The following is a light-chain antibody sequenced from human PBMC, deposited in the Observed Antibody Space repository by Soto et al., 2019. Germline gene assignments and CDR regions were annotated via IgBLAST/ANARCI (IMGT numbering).Light chain of an antibody. CDR3: QRHNSALSWT. CDR1: QGIRND. J-gene: IGKJ1*01. V-gene: IGKV1-6*01. CDR2: AAS. Sequence: IQMTHSPSSLSASVLYIVTITCRSSQGIRNDLGWYQQKPGKAPKLLIYAASSLQSGVPSRFSGSGSGTDSTLTISSLQPEDVATYYCQRHNSALSWTFGQGTKVDIK.